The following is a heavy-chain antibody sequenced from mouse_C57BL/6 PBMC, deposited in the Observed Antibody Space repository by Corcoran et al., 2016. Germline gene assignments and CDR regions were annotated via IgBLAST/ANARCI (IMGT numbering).Heavy chain of an antibody. V-gene: IGHV1-26*01. CDR2: INPNNGGT. CDR1: GYTFTDYY. Sequence: EVQLQQSGPELVKPGASVKISCKASGYTFTDYYMNWVKQSHGKSLEWIGDINPNNGGTSYNQKFKGKATLTVDKSSSTAYMELRSLTSEDSAVYYCVLWGDAMDYWGQGTSVTVSS. D-gene: IGHD1-1*02. J-gene: IGHJ4*01. CDR3: VLWGDAMDY.